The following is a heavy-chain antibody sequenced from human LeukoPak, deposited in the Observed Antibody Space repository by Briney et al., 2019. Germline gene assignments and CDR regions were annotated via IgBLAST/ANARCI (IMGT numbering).Heavy chain of an antibody. CDR2: INPNSGGP. CDR1: GYSFAAYS. D-gene: IGHD2-2*01. J-gene: IGHJ6*02. Sequence: ASVNVSCKASGYSFAAYSIHWVRQAPGHGLEWMGRINPNSGGPDFAQKFQGRITMTRDTSINTAYMELSGLTSDDTAMYYCVRLSTITSYKDIWGQGTTVTVSS. V-gene: IGHV1-2*02. CDR3: VRLSTITSYKDI.